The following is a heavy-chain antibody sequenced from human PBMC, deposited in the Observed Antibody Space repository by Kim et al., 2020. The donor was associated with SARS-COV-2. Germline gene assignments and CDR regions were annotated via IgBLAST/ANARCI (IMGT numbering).Heavy chain of an antibody. J-gene: IGHJ4*02. Sequence: SVKVSCKASGGTFSSYAISWVRQAPGQGLEWMGRIIPILGIANYAQKFQGRVTITADKSTSTAYMELSSLRSEDTAVYYCARDFGYSSSWTESYWGQGTLVTVSS. CDR3: ARDFGYSSSWTESY. V-gene: IGHV1-69*04. CDR2: IIPILGIA. CDR1: GGTFSSYA. D-gene: IGHD6-13*01.